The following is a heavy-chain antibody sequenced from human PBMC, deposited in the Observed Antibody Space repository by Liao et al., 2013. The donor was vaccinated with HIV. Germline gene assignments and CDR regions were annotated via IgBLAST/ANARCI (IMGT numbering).Heavy chain of an antibody. J-gene: IGHJ4*02. D-gene: IGHD3-10*01. V-gene: IGHV4-59*01. CDR3: ARGDYGSGLLDY. Sequence: QVQLQESGPGLVKPSETLSLRCSVSGGSISSYYWSWIRQPPGKGPQWIGYISSVGSTNYNPSLKSRVTISIDTSKNRFSLHLNSVTAADTAVYYCARGDYGSGLLDYWGEGVLVTVSS. CDR1: GGSISSYY. CDR2: ISSVGST.